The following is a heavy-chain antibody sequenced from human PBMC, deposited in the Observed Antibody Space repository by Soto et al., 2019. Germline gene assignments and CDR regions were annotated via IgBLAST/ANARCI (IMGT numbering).Heavy chain of an antibody. D-gene: IGHD3-3*01. CDR1: GYTFSSYG. Sequence: QVQLVQSGAEVKKPGASVKVSCKASGYTFSSYGISWVRQAPGQGLEWMGRISAYNGNTNYAQKFQGRVTMTTDPSTSTAYLELRSLRSDDTAVYYWARITILGLPWDSWGQGTLVTGSS. CDR2: ISAYNGNT. V-gene: IGHV1-18*04. J-gene: IGHJ4*02. CDR3: ARITILGLPWDS.